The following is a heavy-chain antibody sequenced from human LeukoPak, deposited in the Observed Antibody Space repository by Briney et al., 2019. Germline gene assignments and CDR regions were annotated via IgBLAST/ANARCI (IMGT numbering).Heavy chain of an antibody. J-gene: IGHJ4*02. V-gene: IGHV5-51*01. CDR2: IYPDDSDT. Sequence: GESLKISCKASGYSFTNYWIGWVRQMPGKGLEWMGIIYPDDSDTRYRPSFQGQVTISADKSISTAYLQWSSLKASDTAMYYCARLWVHYYDSSGSLDYWGQGTLVTVSS. CDR3: ARLWVHYYDSSGSLDY. CDR1: GYSFTNYW. D-gene: IGHD3-22*01.